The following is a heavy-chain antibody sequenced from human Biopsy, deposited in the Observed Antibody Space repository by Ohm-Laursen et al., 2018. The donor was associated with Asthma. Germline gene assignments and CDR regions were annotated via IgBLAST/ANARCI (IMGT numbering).Heavy chain of an antibody. CDR1: GFAVSGYT. CDR3: ARDAPTGGYIDY. D-gene: IGHD7-27*01. Sequence: GSLRLSCAASGFAVSGYTMNWVRQAPGKGLEWVSSITSSSSYIFYADSVKGRFTISRDNPRNSLYLQMNSLRAEDTAVYYCARDAPTGGYIDYWGLGTLVTVSS. V-gene: IGHV3-21*01. CDR2: ITSSSSYI. J-gene: IGHJ4*02.